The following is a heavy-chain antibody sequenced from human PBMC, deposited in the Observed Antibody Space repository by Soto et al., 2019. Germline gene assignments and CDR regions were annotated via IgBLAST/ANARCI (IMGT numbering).Heavy chain of an antibody. J-gene: IGHJ4*02. CDR3: ASHKYDSGVYQFEY. CDR1: GDTISTGGYT. D-gene: IGHD3-10*01. Sequence: SETLSLTCDVSGDTISTGGYTWAWIRQPPGKGLQWIGYIYHSGTTYYNPSLKSRVTISVDRSKNHVSLKLSSVTAADTAVYYCASHKYDSGVYQFEYWGQGTLVTVSS. CDR2: IYHSGTT. V-gene: IGHV4-30-2*01.